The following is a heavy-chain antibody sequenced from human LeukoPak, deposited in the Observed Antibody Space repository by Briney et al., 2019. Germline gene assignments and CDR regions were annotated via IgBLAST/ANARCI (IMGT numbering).Heavy chain of an antibody. V-gene: IGHV1-18*01. CDR1: GYTFTSYG. Sequence: ASVKVSCKASGYTFTSYGISRVRQAPGQGVEWMVWISAYNGNTNYAQKLQGRVTMTTDTSTSTAYMELRSLRSDDTAMYYCARRGGKNYGDYLLYYYYMDVWGKGTTVTVSS. CDR3: ARRGGKNYGDYLLYYYYMDV. D-gene: IGHD4-17*01. CDR2: ISAYNGNT. J-gene: IGHJ6*03.